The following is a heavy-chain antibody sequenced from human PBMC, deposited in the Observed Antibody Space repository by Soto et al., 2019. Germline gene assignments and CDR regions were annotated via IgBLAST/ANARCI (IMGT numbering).Heavy chain of an antibody. Sequence: EVQLLGSGGGLVQPRGSLRLSCAASGFSFSTYGMSWVRQAPGKGLEWVSAISGSGGTTYYADSVRDRFTISRDNSKNTLYLEMNSLRAEDTAVYYCAKESAVGNRDYWGQGTLVTVSS. J-gene: IGHJ4*02. D-gene: IGHD7-27*01. CDR1: GFSFSTYG. V-gene: IGHV3-23*01. CDR2: ISGSGGTT. CDR3: AKESAVGNRDY.